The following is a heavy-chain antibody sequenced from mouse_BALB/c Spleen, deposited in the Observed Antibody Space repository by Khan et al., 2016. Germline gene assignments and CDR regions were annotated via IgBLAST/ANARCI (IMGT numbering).Heavy chain of an antibody. D-gene: IGHD2-13*01. CDR2: INTYTGEP. CDR1: GYTFTNYG. Sequence: QIQLVQSGPELKKPGETVKISCKAAGYTFTNYGMNWVKQAPGKGLKWMGWINTYTGEPTYADDFKGRFAFSLQISASTAYLQINNLKNEDTATYFCAIGGDYGGFASWGQGTLVTVSA. V-gene: IGHV9-3-1*01. CDR3: AIGGDYGGFAS. J-gene: IGHJ3*01.